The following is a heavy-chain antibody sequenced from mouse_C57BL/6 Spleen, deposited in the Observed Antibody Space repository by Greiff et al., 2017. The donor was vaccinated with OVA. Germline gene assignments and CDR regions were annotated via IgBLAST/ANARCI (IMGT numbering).Heavy chain of an antibody. CDR3: ARAYDYSYYFDY. CDR1: GFTFSDYY. J-gene: IGHJ2*01. D-gene: IGHD2-4*01. V-gene: IGHV5-16*01. CDR2: INYDGSST. Sequence: EVQLQESEGGLVQPGSSMKLSCTASGFTFSDYYMAWVRQVPEKGLEWVANINYDGSSTYYLDSLKSRFIISRDNAKNILYLQMSSLKSEDTATYYCARAYDYSYYFDYWGQGTTLTVSS.